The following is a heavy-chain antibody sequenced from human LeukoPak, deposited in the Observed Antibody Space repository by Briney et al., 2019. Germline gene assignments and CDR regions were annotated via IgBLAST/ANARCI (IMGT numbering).Heavy chain of an antibody. CDR1: GGTFSSYA. V-gene: IGHV1-69*01. CDR2: IIPIFGTA. CDR3: ARVGSYYDSSGYQPLSGFDY. D-gene: IGHD3-22*01. J-gene: IGHJ4*02. Sequence: SVKVSCKASGGTFSSYAISWVRQAPEQGLEWMGGIIPIFGTANYAQKFQGRVTITADESTSTAYMELSSLRSEDTAVYYCARVGSYYDSSGYQPLSGFDYWGQGTLVTVSS.